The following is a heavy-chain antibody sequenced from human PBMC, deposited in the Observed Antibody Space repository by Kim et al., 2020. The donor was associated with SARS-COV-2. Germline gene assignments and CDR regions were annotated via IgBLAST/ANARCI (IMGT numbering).Heavy chain of an antibody. J-gene: IGHJ4*02. Sequence: GGSLRLSCAASGFTFSNYEMSWVRQAPGKGLEWVANIKRNGSEKYYVDSVKGRFTISRDNAQNSLFLQMNSLRVEDTAVYYCTSCGAGNYLGPGTLGTVSS. CDR3: TSCGAGNY. D-gene: IGHD1-26*01. V-gene: IGHV3-7*01. CDR1: GFTFSNYE. CDR2: IKRNGSEK.